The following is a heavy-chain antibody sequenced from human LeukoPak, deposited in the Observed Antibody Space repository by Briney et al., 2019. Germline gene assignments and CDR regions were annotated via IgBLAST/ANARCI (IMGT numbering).Heavy chain of an antibody. J-gene: IGHJ6*03. CDR2: IYYSGST. Sequence: SETLSLTCTVSGYSISSHYYWGWIRQPPGKGLEWIGYIYYSGSTNYNPSLKSRVTISVDTSKNQFSLKLSSVTAADTAVYYCARFAATYYYYYYMDVWGKGTTVTVSS. V-gene: IGHV4-59*01. CDR3: ARFAATYYYYYYMDV. CDR1: GYSISSHYY.